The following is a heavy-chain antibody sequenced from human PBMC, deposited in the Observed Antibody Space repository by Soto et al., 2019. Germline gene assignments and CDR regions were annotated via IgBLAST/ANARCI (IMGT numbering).Heavy chain of an antibody. Sequence: SETLSLTCAVYGGSLSGYYWSWIRQPPGKGLEWIGEINHSGSTKYSPSLKSRVSISVDTSKNQFSLNLNSVTAADPAVYYCARVPDYWGQGILVTVSS. CDR3: ARVPDY. CDR2: INHSGST. J-gene: IGHJ4*02. CDR1: GGSLSGYY. V-gene: IGHV4-34*01.